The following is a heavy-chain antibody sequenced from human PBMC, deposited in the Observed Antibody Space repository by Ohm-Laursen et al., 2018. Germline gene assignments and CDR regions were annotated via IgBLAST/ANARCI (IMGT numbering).Heavy chain of an antibody. V-gene: IGHV1-46*01. CDR3: ARGDDSSGYEFDY. CDR2: INTGGGST. Sequence: GASVKVSCKASGYTFTNYYMHWVRQAPGQGLEWMGIINTGGGSTSRAQKFQGRLTMTRDTSTSTVYMELSSLRSEDTAMYYCARGDDSSGYEFDYWGQGTLVTVSS. CDR1: GYTFTNYY. D-gene: IGHD3-22*01. J-gene: IGHJ4*02.